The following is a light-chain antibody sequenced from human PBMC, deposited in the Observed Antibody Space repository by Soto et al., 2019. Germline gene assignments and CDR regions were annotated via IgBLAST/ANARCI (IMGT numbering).Light chain of an antibody. CDR1: QSVSSSY. V-gene: IGKV3-20*01. CDR2: GAS. CDR3: QQYGSSSWT. Sequence: EIVLTQSPGTLSLSPGERATLSCRASQSVSSSYLAWYQQKPGQAPRLLIYGASSRATGIPDRFSGSGSGTVFTLTISRLETEEFAVYYCQQYGSSSWTFGQGTKV. J-gene: IGKJ1*01.